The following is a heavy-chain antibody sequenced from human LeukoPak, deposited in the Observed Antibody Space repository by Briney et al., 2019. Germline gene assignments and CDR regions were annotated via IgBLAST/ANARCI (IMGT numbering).Heavy chain of an antibody. D-gene: IGHD3-22*01. Sequence: ASVKVSCKASGYTFTNYAMNWVRQAPGQGLEFMGWIHPSTGNPTYAQGFTGRFVFSLDTSVSTTYLQITSLKAEDTAVYYCARVFGDYYDSSGYRDYWGQGTLVTVSS. J-gene: IGHJ4*02. V-gene: IGHV7-4-1*02. CDR2: IHPSTGNP. CDR3: ARVFGDYYDSSGYRDY. CDR1: GYTFTNYA.